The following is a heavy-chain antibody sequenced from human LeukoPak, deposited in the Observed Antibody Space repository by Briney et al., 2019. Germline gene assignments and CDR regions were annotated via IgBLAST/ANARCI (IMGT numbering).Heavy chain of an antibody. CDR3: AKDLTRYSSSWYSLFDY. J-gene: IGHJ4*02. CDR2: IYSDGSI. CDR1: GFIVSSNY. D-gene: IGHD6-13*01. V-gene: IGHV3-66*01. Sequence: GGSLRLSCAASGFIVSSNYMSWVRQAPGKGLEWVSIIYSDGSIYYADSVKGRFTISRDNSKNTLYLQMNSLRAEDTAVYYCAKDLTRYSSSWYSLFDYWGQGTLVTVSS.